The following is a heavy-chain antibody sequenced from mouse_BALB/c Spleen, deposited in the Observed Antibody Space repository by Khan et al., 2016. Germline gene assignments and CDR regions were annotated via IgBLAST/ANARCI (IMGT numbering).Heavy chain of an antibody. D-gene: IGHD1-2*01. Sequence: EVELVESGGGLVKPGGSLKLSCAASGFTFSSYAMSWVRQSPEKRLEWVAEISSGGSYTYYPDTVTGRFPISRDTAKNTLYLKMSSLRSEDTAMYDCARDRITTATYYAMDYWGQGTSVTVSS. CDR1: GFTFSSYA. CDR2: ISSGGSYT. CDR3: ARDRITTATYYAMDY. J-gene: IGHJ4*01. V-gene: IGHV5-9-4*01.